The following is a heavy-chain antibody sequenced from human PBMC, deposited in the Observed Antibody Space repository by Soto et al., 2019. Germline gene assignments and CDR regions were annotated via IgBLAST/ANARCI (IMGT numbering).Heavy chain of an antibody. J-gene: IGHJ5*02. V-gene: IGHV4-59*01. CDR3: ARVGYYDFWSGYYGNWFDP. CDR1: GGSISSYY. D-gene: IGHD3-3*01. CDR2: IYYSGST. Sequence: PSETLSLTCTVSGGSISSYYWSWIRQPPGKGLEWIGYIYYSGSTNYNPSLKSRVTISVDTSKNQFSLKLSSVTAADTAVYYCARVGYYDFWSGYYGNWFDPWGQGTLVTVSS.